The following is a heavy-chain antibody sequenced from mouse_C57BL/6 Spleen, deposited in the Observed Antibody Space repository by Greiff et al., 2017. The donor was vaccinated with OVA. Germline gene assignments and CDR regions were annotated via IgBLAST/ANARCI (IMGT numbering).Heavy chain of an antibody. CDR3: ARGVTTVVADFDY. CDR2: IYPGDGDT. V-gene: IGHV1-82*01. Sequence: VKLQESGPELVKPGASVKISCKASGYAFSSSWMNWVKQRPGKGLEWIGRIYPGDGDTNYNGKFKGKATLTADKSSSTAYMQLSSLTSEDSAVYCCARGVTTVVADFDYWGQGTTLTVSS. D-gene: IGHD1-1*01. J-gene: IGHJ2*01. CDR1: GYAFSSSW.